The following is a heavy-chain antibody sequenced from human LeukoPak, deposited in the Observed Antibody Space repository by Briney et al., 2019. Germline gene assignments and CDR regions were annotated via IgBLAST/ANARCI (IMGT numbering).Heavy chain of an antibody. Sequence: PSQTLSLTCTVSGDSISSGSYYWSWIRQPAGKGLEWIGRIYTSGSTNYNPSLKSRVNISVDTSKNQFSLKLSSVTAADMAVYYCARAVPGYCSSTSCYDVDAFDIWGQGTMVTVSS. J-gene: IGHJ3*02. CDR1: GDSISSGSYY. V-gene: IGHV4-61*02. CDR3: ARAVPGYCSSTSCYDVDAFDI. D-gene: IGHD2-2*01. CDR2: IYTSGST.